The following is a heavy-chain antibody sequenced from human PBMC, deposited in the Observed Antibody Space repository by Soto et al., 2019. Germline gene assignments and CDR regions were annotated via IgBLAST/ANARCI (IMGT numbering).Heavy chain of an antibody. CDR1: GGSISSSSYY. Sequence: SETLSLTCTVSGGSISSSSYYWGWIRQPPGKGLEWIGSIYYSGSTYYNPSLKSRVTISVDTSKNQFSLKLSSVTAADTAVYYCARNEEVVGYCSGGSCYRAVDWFDPWGQGTLVTVSS. D-gene: IGHD2-15*01. V-gene: IGHV4-39*01. J-gene: IGHJ5*02. CDR2: IYYSGST. CDR3: ARNEEVVGYCSGGSCYRAVDWFDP.